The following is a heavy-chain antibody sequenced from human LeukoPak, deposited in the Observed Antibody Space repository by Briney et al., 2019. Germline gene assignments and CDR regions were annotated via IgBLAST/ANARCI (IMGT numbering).Heavy chain of an antibody. CDR1: GFTFSGHW. Sequence: GGSLRLSRAASGFTFSGHWMSWVRQAPGKGLEWVANINQGGSDKYSVDSVKGRFTISRDNANNLLYLQMNSLRGEDTAVYYCTRDRSRAEDDWGQGTLVTVSS. CDR2: INQGGSDK. D-gene: IGHD1-14*01. J-gene: IGHJ4*02. CDR3: TRDRSRAEDD. V-gene: IGHV3-7*01.